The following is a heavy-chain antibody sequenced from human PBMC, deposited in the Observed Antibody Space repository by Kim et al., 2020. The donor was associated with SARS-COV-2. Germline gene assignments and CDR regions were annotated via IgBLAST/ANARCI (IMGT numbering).Heavy chain of an antibody. CDR1: GFTFSSYG. Sequence: GGSLRLSCAASGFTFSSYGMHWVRQAPGKGLEWVAVISYDGSNKYYADSVKGRFTISRDNSKNTLYLQMNSLRAEDTAVYYCAAEYSSSWGRGRGGYYY. V-gene: IGHV3-30*03. D-gene: IGHD6-6*01. CDR3: AAEYSSSWGRGRGGYYY. CDR2: ISYDGSNK. J-gene: IGHJ6*01.